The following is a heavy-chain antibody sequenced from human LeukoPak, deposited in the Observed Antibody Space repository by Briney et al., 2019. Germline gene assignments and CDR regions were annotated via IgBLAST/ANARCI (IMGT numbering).Heavy chain of an antibody. D-gene: IGHD3-9*01. CDR3: ARQILTSYLPYY. CDR2: INPNNGGT. J-gene: IGHJ4*02. CDR1: GYTFTGYY. Sequence: ASVKVSCKASGYTFTGYYMHWVRQAPGQGLEWMGRINPNNGGTNYAQKFQGRVTMTRDTSISTAYMELSRLRSDDTAVYYCARQILTSYLPYYWGQGTLVTVSS. V-gene: IGHV1-2*06.